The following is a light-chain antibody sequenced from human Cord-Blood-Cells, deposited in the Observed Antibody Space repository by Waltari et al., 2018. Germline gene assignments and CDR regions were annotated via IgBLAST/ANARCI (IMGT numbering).Light chain of an antibody. CDR3: CSYAGSSTFYV. J-gene: IGLJ1*01. V-gene: IGLV2-23*01. Sequence: QSPLTQPAPESGSPGPSITIPCTRTSRDVGSYNLLSWSQQHPGKAPKLMIYGGSKRPSGVSNRFSGAKSGNTASLTIYGLQAEDEADYYCCSYAGSSTFYVFGTGTKVTVL. CDR2: GGS. CDR1: SRDVGSYNL.